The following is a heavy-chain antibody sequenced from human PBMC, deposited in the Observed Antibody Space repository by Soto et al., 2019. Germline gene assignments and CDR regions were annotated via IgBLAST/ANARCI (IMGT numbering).Heavy chain of an antibody. V-gene: IGHV3-30*18. J-gene: IGHJ4*02. D-gene: IGHD4-17*01. Sequence: LRLSCAASGFTFSSYGMHWVRQAPGKGLEWVAVISYDGSNKYYADSVKGRFTISRDDSKNTLYLQMNSLRAEDTAVYYCAKGPDYGDPDYWGQGTLVTVSS. CDR3: AKGPDYGDPDY. CDR2: ISYDGSNK. CDR1: GFTFSSYG.